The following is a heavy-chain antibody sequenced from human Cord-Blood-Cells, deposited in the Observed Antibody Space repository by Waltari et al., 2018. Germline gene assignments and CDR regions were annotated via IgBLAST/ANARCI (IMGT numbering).Heavy chain of an antibody. D-gene: IGHD7-27*01. CDR1: VYTLTELS. J-gene: IGHJ3*02. Sequence: QVQLVQSGAEGKTAGASVKDSCKVSVYTLTELSMHWVRQAPGKWLEWMGGFDPEDGETIYAQKFQGRVTMTEDTSTDTAYMELSSLRSEDTAVYYCAFVTGDHAFDIWGQGTMVTVSS. V-gene: IGHV1-24*01. CDR3: AFVTGDHAFDI. CDR2: FDPEDGET.